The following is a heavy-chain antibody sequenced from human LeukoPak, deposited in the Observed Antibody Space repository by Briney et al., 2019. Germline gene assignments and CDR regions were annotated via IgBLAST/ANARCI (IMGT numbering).Heavy chain of an antibody. CDR1: GFTFNSYA. J-gene: IGHJ4*02. Sequence: GGSLRLSYAASGFTFNSYAMSWVRQAPGKGLEWVSAISGSGGSTYYADSVKGRFTISRDNSKNTLYLQMNSLRAEDTAVYYCARPPTVTTWYYFDYWGQGTLVTVSS. CDR3: ARPPTVTTWYYFDY. CDR2: ISGSGGST. D-gene: IGHD4-11*01. V-gene: IGHV3-23*01.